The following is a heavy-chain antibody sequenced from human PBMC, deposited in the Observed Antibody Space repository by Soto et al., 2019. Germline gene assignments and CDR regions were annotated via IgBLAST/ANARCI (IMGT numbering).Heavy chain of an antibody. CDR3: ARDTGAGEQWLVLSGMDV. J-gene: IGHJ6*02. CDR1: GFTFSSYS. V-gene: IGHV3-21*01. D-gene: IGHD6-19*01. CDR2: ISSSSSYI. Sequence: GGSLRLSCAASGFTFSSYSMNWVRQAPGKGLEWVSSISSSSSYIYYADSVKGRFTISRDNAKNSLYLQMNSLRAEDTAVYYCARDTGAGEQWLVLSGMDVWGQGTTVTVSS.